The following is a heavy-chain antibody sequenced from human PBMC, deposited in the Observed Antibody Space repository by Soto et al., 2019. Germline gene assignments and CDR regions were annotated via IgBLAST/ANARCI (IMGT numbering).Heavy chain of an antibody. CDR2: FSGGGGST. V-gene: IGHV3-23*01. CDR1: GFTVSNYA. J-gene: IGHJ6*02. CDR3: ANDYYGMDV. Sequence: GGSLRLSCAASGFTVSNYAMSWVRQAPGKGLEWVSAFSGGGGSTYYADSVKGRFTISRDNSKNTLYLQMNSLRAEDTAVYYCANDYYGMDVWGQGTTVTVSS.